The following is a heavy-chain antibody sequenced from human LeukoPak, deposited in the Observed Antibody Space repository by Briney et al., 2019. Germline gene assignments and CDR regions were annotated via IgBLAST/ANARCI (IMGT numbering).Heavy chain of an antibody. CDR2: ISYDGSNK. D-gene: IGHD5-24*01. CDR3: ASHNYPNAFDI. Sequence: PGGSLRLSCAASGFTFSSYAMHWVRQAPGKGLEWVAVISYDGSNKYYADSVKGRFTISRDNSKNTLYLQMNSLRAEDTAVYYCASHNYPNAFDIWGQGTMVTVSS. CDR1: GFTFSSYA. V-gene: IGHV3-30*04. J-gene: IGHJ3*02.